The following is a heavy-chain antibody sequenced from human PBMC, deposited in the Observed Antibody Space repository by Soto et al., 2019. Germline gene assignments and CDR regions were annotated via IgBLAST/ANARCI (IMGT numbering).Heavy chain of an antibody. CDR3: ARLQGKIHNFGDVTADDY. D-gene: IGHD3-3*01. Sequence: VQLVQSGAELKKPGASVKVSCKASGYSFSNYEISWVRQAPGQGLEWIGWISPNNGNTNYAQKFQVRVIMITDTSTIIASMAVRSMRSDDPPVYYCARLQGKIHNFGDVTADDYWGQRTLVTISS. CDR1: GYSFSNYE. J-gene: IGHJ4*02. CDR2: ISPNNGNT. V-gene: IGHV1-18*01.